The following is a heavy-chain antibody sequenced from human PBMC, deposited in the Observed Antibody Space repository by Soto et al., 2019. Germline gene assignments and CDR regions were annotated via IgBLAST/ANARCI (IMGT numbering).Heavy chain of an antibody. CDR3: VKVYSSGSYFPDY. CDR1: GFTFSSYA. CDR2: INARGDST. Sequence: EVQLLESGGGLVQPGGSLRLSCAASGFTFSSYAMGWVRQTPGKGLEWVSAINARGDSTYYADSVKGRFTISRDNSRNTLYLQMNRLRAEDTAVYSCVKVYSSGSYFPDYWGQGTLVTVSS. V-gene: IGHV3-23*01. D-gene: IGHD3-22*01. J-gene: IGHJ4*02.